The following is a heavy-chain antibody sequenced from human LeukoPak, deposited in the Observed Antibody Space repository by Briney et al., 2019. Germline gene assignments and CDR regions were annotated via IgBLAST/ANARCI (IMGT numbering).Heavy chain of an antibody. V-gene: IGHV3-48*01. J-gene: IGHJ4*02. CDR1: GFTFSSYS. Sequence: GGSLRLSCAASGFTFSSYSMNWVRQAPGKGLEWVSYISSSSGTIYYADSVKGRFTVSRDNAENSLYLQMNSLGAEDTAVYYCARAHYYDSSGLDFWGQGTLVTVSS. CDR2: ISSSSGTI. CDR3: ARAHYYDSSGLDF. D-gene: IGHD3-22*01.